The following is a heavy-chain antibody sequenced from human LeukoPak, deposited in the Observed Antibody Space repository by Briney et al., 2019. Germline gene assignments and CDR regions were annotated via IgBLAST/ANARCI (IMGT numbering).Heavy chain of an antibody. CDR2: INPNSGGT. CDR3: ARRGEAPVDNTNDY. V-gene: IGHV1-2*02. J-gene: IGHJ4*02. CDR1: GYTFTGYY. D-gene: IGHD1-1*01. Sequence: ASVKVSCKASGYTFTGYYMHWVRQAPGQGLEWMGWINPNSGGTNYAQKFQGRVTMTTDTSTSTAYMELRSLRSDDTAVYYCARRGEAPVDNTNDYWGQGTLVTVSS.